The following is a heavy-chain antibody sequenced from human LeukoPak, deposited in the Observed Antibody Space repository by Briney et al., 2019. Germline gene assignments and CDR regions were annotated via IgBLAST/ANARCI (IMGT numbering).Heavy chain of an antibody. CDR3: ARVVWFGEFWGFDY. CDR1: GFTFSSYS. CDR2: ISSSSSTI. J-gene: IGHJ4*02. D-gene: IGHD3-10*01. Sequence: PGGSLRLSCAASGFTFSSYSMNWVRQAPGKGLEWVSYISSSSSTIYYADSVKGRFTISRDNAKNSLYLQLNSLRAEDTAVYYRARVVWFGEFWGFDYWGQGTLVTVSS. V-gene: IGHV3-48*01.